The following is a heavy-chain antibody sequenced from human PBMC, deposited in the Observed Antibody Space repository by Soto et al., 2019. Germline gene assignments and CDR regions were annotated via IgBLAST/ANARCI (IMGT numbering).Heavy chain of an antibody. Sequence: PGGSLRLSCAASGFTFSSYVMNWVRQAPGKGLEWVSTISGSGGSTYYADSVEGRFTFSRDNSKNTQYLQMSSLRADDTAVYYCVKGEYYYDSSGYYPFDYWGQGTLVTVSS. D-gene: IGHD3-22*01. CDR2: ISGSGGST. CDR1: GFTFSSYV. CDR3: VKGEYYYDSSGYYPFDY. J-gene: IGHJ4*02. V-gene: IGHV3-23*01.